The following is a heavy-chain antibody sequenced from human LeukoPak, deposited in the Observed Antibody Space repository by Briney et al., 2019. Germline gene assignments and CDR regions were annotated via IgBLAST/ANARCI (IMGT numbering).Heavy chain of an antibody. CDR2: ISAYNDNT. Sequence: ASVKVSCKASGYTFTSYGISWVRQAPGQGLEWMGWISAYNDNTNYAQKLQGRVTMTTDTSTTTAYMELSSLRSEDTAVYYCARDENPYYYDSSGYYYWGQGTLVTVSS. D-gene: IGHD3-22*01. CDR3: ARDENPYYYDSSGYYY. J-gene: IGHJ4*02. V-gene: IGHV1-18*01. CDR1: GYTFTSYG.